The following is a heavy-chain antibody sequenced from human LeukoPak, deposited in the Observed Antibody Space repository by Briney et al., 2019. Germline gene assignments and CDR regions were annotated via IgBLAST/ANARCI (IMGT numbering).Heavy chain of an antibody. Sequence: GGSLRLSCAASGFTFSSYAMHWVRQAPGKGLEWVAVISYDGSNKYYADSVKGRFTISRDNSKNTLYLQMNSLRAEDTAEYYCARGVDSSGYYFPVVDYYYMDVWGKGTTVTVSS. D-gene: IGHD3-22*01. J-gene: IGHJ6*03. CDR3: ARGVDSSGYYFPVVDYYYMDV. CDR1: GFTFSSYA. CDR2: ISYDGSNK. V-gene: IGHV3-30*04.